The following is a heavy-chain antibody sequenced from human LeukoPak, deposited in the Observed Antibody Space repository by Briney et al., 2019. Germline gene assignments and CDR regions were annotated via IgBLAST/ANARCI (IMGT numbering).Heavy chain of an antibody. CDR3: ARADDIVVVPSANVVYGSGSSTY. D-gene: IGHD2-2*01. CDR1: GFTFSSYS. J-gene: IGHJ4*02. V-gene: IGHV3-48*02. Sequence: PGGSLRLSCAASGFTFSSYSMNWVRQAPGKGLEWVSYIGSSSSTIYYADSVKGRFTISRDNAKNSLCLQMNSLRDEDTAVYYCARADDIVVVPSANVVYGSGSSTYWGQGTLVTVPS. CDR2: IGSSSSTI.